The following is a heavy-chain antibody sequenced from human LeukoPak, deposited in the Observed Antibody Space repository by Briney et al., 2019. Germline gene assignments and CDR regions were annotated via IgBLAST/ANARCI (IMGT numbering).Heavy chain of an antibody. D-gene: IGHD2-21*02. CDR2: ISAYNGNT. Sequence: ASVKVSCKASGYTFTSYGISWVRQAPGQGLEWMGWISAYNGNTNYAQKLQGRVTMTTDTSTSTAYMELRSLRSDDTAVCYCAREKLPLFGLLFVPYYFDYWGQGTLVTVSS. CDR1: GYTFTSYG. V-gene: IGHV1-18*01. J-gene: IGHJ4*02. CDR3: AREKLPLFGLLFVPYYFDY.